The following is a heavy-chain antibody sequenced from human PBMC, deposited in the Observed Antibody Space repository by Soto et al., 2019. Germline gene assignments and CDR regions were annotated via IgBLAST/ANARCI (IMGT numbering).Heavy chain of an antibody. J-gene: IGHJ4*02. CDR1: GYTFTSYY. CDR3: ARVGWLATFDY. D-gene: IGHD6-19*01. Sequence: QVHLVQSGAEVKKPGASVKVSCKASGYTFTSYYMHWERQAPGQGLEWMGIINPSGGSTSYAQKFQGRITMTRDTSTSTVYMELSSLRSEDTAVYYCARVGWLATFDYWGQGTLVTVSS. CDR2: INPSGGST. V-gene: IGHV1-46*03.